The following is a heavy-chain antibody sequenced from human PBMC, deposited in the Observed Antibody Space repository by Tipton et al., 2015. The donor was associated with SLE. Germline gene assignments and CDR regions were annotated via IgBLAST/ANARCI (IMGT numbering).Heavy chain of an antibody. CDR3: ARGDYFDY. J-gene: IGHJ4*02. CDR1: GGSISSYS. CDR2: IYYSGST. Sequence: LRLSCTVSGGSISSYSWSWIRQPPGKGLEWIGYIYYSGSTNYNPSLKSRVTISVDTSKNQFSLKLSSVTAADTAVYYCARGDYFDYWGQGTLVTVSS. V-gene: IGHV4-59*01.